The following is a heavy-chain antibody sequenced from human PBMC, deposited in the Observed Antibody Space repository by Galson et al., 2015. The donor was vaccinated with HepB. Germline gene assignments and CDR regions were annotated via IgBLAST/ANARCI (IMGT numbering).Heavy chain of an antibody. J-gene: IGHJ6*03. CDR1: GFTFSTYS. Sequence: SLRLSCAASGFTFSTYSMHWVRQAPGKGLDWVAVVSHDGSNKYYADSVKGRFTVSRDNSKNTLYLQLNSLRAQDTAVYYCVRGAWVENGYLGGYYTDVWGTGTTVTVSS. D-gene: IGHD3-22*01. CDR2: VSHDGSNK. CDR3: VRGAWVENGYLGGYYTDV. V-gene: IGHV3-30*07.